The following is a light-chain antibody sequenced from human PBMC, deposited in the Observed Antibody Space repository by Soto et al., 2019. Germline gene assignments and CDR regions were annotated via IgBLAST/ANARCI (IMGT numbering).Light chain of an antibody. V-gene: IGKV3-20*01. CDR1: QSVSSSY. Sequence: EIVLTQSPGTLSLSPGVRATLSCRASQSVSSSYLAWYQQKPGQAPRLLIYGASSRATGIPDRFSGSGSGTDFTLTISRLGPEDFAVYYCQQYDSSPWTFGQGTKVDIK. J-gene: IGKJ1*01. CDR3: QQYDSSPWT. CDR2: GAS.